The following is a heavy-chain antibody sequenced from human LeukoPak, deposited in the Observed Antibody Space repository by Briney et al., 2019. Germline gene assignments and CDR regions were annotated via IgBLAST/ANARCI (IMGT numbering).Heavy chain of an antibody. CDR3: AKDRRFGSGREDYFDY. CDR2: ISGDGGST. D-gene: IGHD3-10*01. Sequence: PGGSLRLSCAASGFTFDDYAMHWVRQAPGKGLEWVSLISGDGGSTRYAGSVKGRFTISRDNRKNSLYLQTSSLRSEDTALYYCAKDRRFGSGREDYFDYWGQGTLVTVSS. CDR1: GFTFDDYA. V-gene: IGHV3-43*02. J-gene: IGHJ4*02.